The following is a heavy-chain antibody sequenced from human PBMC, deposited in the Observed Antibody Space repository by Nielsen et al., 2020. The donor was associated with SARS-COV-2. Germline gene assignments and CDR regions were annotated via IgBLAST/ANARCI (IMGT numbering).Heavy chain of an antibody. CDR3: AREEAGDCSSTSCYEGYGMDV. Sequence: SETLSLTCTASGGSISSGSYYWSWIRQPAGKGLEWIGRIYTSGSTNYNPSLKSRVTISVDTSKNQFSLKLSSVTAADTAVYYCAREEAGDCSSTSCYEGYGMDVWGQGTAVTVSS. CDR1: GGSISSGSYY. V-gene: IGHV4-61*02. D-gene: IGHD2-2*01. J-gene: IGHJ6*02. CDR2: IYTSGST.